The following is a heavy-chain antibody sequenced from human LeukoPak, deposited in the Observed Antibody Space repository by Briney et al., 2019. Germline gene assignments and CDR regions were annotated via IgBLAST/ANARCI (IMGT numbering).Heavy chain of an antibody. V-gene: IGHV3-74*01. D-gene: IGHD6-19*01. J-gene: IGHJ4*02. CDR3: ARGYSSGWTVFDY. CDR1: GFTFSSYW. CDR2: INSDGSST. Sequence: PGGSLRLSCAASGFTFSSYWMHWVRQAPGKGLVWVSRINSDGSSTSYADSVKGRFTISRDNAKNTLYLQMNSLRAEDTAVYYCARGYSSGWTVFDYWGQGTLVTVSS.